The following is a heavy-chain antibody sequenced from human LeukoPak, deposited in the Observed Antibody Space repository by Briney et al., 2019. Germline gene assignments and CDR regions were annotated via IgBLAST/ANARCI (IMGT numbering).Heavy chain of an antibody. CDR2: IYSGGST. J-gene: IGHJ4*02. CDR1: GFTVSSKY. Sequence: GGSLTLSCAASGFTVSSKYMSWVRQAPGKGLEWVSVIYSGGSTYYADSVKGRFTISRDNSKNTMYLQMNSLRVEDTAVYYCARESPFSVAGVWGQGTLVTVSS. D-gene: IGHD6-19*01. CDR3: ARESPFSVAGV. V-gene: IGHV3-66*01.